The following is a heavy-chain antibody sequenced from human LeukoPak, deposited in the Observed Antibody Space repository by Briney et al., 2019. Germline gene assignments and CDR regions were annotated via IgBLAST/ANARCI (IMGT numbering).Heavy chain of an antibody. CDR2: ISYDGSNK. CDR3: ARVWDSSSWYYFDY. D-gene: IGHD6-13*01. Sequence: GGSLRLSCAASGFTFSSYGMHWVRQAPGKGLEWVAIISYDGSNKYYGDSVKGRFTISRDNSKNTLYLQMNSLRAEDTAVYYCARVWDSSSWYYFDYWGQGTLVTVSS. V-gene: IGHV3-30*04. CDR1: GFTFSSYG. J-gene: IGHJ4*02.